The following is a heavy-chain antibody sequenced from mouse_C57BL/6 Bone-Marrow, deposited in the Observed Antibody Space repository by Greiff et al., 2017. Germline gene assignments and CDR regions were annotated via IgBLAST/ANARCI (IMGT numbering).Heavy chain of an antibody. J-gene: IGHJ1*03. CDR3: ARPYYSNYWYFDV. Sequence: QVQLQQPGAELVKPGASVKMSCKASGYTFTSFWITWVKQRPGQGLEWIGDIYPGSGSTNYNEKFKSKATLSVDTSSSTAYMQLSSLTSEDSAVYYCARPYYSNYWYFDVWGTGTTVTVSS. D-gene: IGHD2-5*01. CDR2: IYPGSGST. CDR1: GYTFTSFW. V-gene: IGHV1-55*01.